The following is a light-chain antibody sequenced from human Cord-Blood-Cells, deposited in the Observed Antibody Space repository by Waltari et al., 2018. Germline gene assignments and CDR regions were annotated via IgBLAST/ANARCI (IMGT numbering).Light chain of an antibody. CDR3: QAWDSSTAV. CDR1: KLGDEY. V-gene: IGLV3-1*01. CDR2: KDS. Sequence: SYELTQPPSVSVSPGQTASITCSGDKLGDEYACWYQQKPGQSPVLVIYKDSKRPSGIPERFSGSNSGNTATLTISGTQAMDEADYYCQAWDSSTAVFGGGTKLTVL. J-gene: IGLJ2*01.